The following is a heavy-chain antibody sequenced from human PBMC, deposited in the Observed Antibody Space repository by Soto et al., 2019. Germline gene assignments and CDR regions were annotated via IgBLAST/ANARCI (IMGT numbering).Heavy chain of an antibody. V-gene: IGHV3-23*01. CDR1: GFTCSSFA. CDR2: INIIGNST. J-gene: IGHJ4*02. Sequence: VGPLRLSWAAAGFTCSSFAMRWVRQAPGKGLEWVSSINIIGNSTNYADSVKGRFTISRDDSKNTLYLQMNSLRAEDTAVYYCAKNYYFDCWGQGTRVTVSS. CDR3: AKNYYFDC.